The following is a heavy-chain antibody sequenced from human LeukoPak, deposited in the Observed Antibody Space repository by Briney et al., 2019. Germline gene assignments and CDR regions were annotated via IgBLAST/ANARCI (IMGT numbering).Heavy chain of an antibody. CDR1: GFTVSSNY. CDR2: IYSGGST. D-gene: IGHD6-6*01. Sequence: GGSLRLSCAASGFTVSSNYMNWVRQAPGKGLEWVSVIYSGGSTYYADSVKGRFSISRDNSNNTLYLQMNSLRVEDTAVYYCARIGAYGSSGFGYWGQGTLVTVSS. V-gene: IGHV3-66*01. J-gene: IGHJ4*02. CDR3: ARIGAYGSSGFGY.